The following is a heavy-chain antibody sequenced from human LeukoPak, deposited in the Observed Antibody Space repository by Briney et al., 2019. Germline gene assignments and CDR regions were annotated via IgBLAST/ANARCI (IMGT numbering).Heavy chain of an antibody. V-gene: IGHV4-34*01. CDR1: GGSISSYY. Sequence: SETLSLTCTVSGGSISSYYWSWIRQPPGKGLEWIGEINHSGSTNYNPSLKSRVTISVDTSKNQFSLKLSSVTAADTAVYYCARVLWGYFDYWGQGTLVTVSS. CDR2: INHSGST. CDR3: ARVLWGYFDY. D-gene: IGHD3-16*01. J-gene: IGHJ4*02.